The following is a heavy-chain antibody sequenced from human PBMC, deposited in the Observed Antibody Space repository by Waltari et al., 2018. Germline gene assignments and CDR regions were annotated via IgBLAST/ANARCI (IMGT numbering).Heavy chain of an antibody. CDR2: IYHSGST. Sequence: QLQESGPGLVKPSETLSLTCAVSGYSISSGYYWGWIRPPPGKGLEWIGSIYHSGSTYYNPSLKSRVTISVDTSKNQFSLKLSSVTAADTAVYYCARHPPIGSSSSQFDPWGQGTLVTVSS. V-gene: IGHV4-38-2*01. CDR1: GYSISSGYY. J-gene: IGHJ5*02. CDR3: ARHPPIGSSSSQFDP. D-gene: IGHD6-6*01.